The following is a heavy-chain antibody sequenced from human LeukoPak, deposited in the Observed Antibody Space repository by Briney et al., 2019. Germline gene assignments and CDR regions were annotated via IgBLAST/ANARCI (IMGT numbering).Heavy chain of an antibody. D-gene: IGHD3-3*02. CDR2: VYSAGST. CDR3: ARVGDHFHWNLDL. V-gene: IGHV3-53*01. J-gene: IGHJ2*01. Sequence: GGSLRVSCAASGFTLSTYYMNWVRQAPGKGLEWVPIVYSAGSTYYADSVKGRFTISRDTSKNTLSLQMNRLRAEDTAVYFCARVGDHFHWNLDLWGRGTVVTVSS. CDR1: GFTLSTYY.